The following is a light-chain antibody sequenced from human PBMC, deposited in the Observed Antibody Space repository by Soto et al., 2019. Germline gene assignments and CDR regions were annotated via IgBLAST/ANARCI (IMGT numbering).Light chain of an antibody. CDR3: SSYITSNTGQMV. CDR1: SSDVGGYNN. CDR2: DVS. Sequence: QSVLTQPASVSASPGQSITISCTGTSSDVGGYNNISWYQQHPGKAPKFMIYDVSNRPSGVSNRFSGSKSGNTASLPISGLPAEDEADYYCSSYITSNTGQMVFGTGTKVTVL. V-gene: IGLV2-14*01. J-gene: IGLJ6*01.